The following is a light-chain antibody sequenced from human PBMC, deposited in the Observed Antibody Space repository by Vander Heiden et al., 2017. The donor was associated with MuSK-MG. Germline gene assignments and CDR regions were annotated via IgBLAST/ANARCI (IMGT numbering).Light chain of an antibody. J-gene: IGKJ2*01. Sequence: EIVLTQSPATLALSPGERATLSCRASQSVSRYLVWYQQKPGQAPRLLIYDASNRATGSRARFSGSGDGTDVNLTISSREPEDFEVYYCQQRNNGHPLYTFGQGTKVEIK. CDR2: DAS. V-gene: IGKV3-11*01. CDR3: QQRNNGHPLYT. CDR1: QSVSRY.